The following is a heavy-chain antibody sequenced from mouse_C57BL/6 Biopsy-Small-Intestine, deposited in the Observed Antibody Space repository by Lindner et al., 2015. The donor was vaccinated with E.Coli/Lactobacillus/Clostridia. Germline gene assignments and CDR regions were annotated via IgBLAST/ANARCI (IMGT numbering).Heavy chain of an antibody. D-gene: IGHD1-1*02. J-gene: IGHJ3*01. CDR1: GYTFSSYW. CDR2: IDPSDNFT. CDR3: AARGDGSYGY. Sequence: VQLQESGAELVKPGASVKLSCKASGYTFSSYWIHWVKQRPGQGLEWIGEIDPSDNFTYYNQKFKGKATLTVGKSSSTVYMQLSSLTSEDSAVYYCAARGDGSYGYWGQGTLVTVSA. V-gene: IGHV1-69*02.